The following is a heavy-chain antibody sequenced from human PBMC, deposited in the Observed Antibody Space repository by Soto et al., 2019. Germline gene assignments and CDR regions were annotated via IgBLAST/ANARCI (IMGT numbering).Heavy chain of an antibody. J-gene: IGHJ4*02. Sequence: GSLRLSCAVSGFSVSSNYMTWVRQAPGKGLEWVSSLHSGLTAYYADSVKGRFTISRDISKNTLYLQMNSLRAEDTAIYYCAKDRQSRNQAPDYWGQGTLVTVS. CDR1: GFSVSSNY. CDR3: AKDRQSRNQAPDY. D-gene: IGHD2-2*01. CDR2: LHSGLTA. V-gene: IGHV3-53*01.